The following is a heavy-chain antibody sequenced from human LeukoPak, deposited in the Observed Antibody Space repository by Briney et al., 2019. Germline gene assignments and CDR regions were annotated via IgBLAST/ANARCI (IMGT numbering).Heavy chain of an antibody. Sequence: GSLRLSCAASGFTFSSYEMNWVRQAPGKGLEWVSYISSSGSTIYYADSVKGRFTISRDNAKNSLYLQMNSLRAEDTAVYYLSRAFHYYDSSGKPYYFDYWGQGTLVTVSS. CDR3: SRAFHYYDSSGKPYYFDY. V-gene: IGHV3-48*03. J-gene: IGHJ4*02. CDR1: GFTFSSYE. D-gene: IGHD3-22*01. CDR2: ISSSGSTI.